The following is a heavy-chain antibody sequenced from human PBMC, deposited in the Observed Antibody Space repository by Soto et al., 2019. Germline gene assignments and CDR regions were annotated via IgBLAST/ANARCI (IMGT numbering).Heavy chain of an antibody. Sequence: QVQLVQSGAEVKKPGASVKVSCKASGYTFTSYGISWVRQAPGQGLEWLGWISAYNGNTNYAQKLQGRVTMTTDTSTSTAYMELRSLRSDDTAVYYCARAAPYYYYYYGMDVWGQGTTVTVSS. CDR3: ARAAPYYYYYYGMDV. CDR1: GYTFTSYG. CDR2: ISAYNGNT. D-gene: IGHD6-6*01. J-gene: IGHJ6*02. V-gene: IGHV1-18*04.